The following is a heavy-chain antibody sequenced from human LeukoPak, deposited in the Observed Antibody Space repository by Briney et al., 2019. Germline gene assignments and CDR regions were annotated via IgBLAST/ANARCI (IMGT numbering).Heavy chain of an antibody. Sequence: TSETLSLTCTVSGGSISSYCWSWIRQPAGKGLEWIGRIYTSGSTNYNPSLKSRVTMSVDTSKNQFSLKLSSVTAADTAVYYCARGPEGAASDFDYWGQGTLVTVSS. D-gene: IGHD6-13*01. CDR1: GGSISSYC. V-gene: IGHV4-4*07. J-gene: IGHJ4*02. CDR3: ARGPEGAASDFDY. CDR2: IYTSGST.